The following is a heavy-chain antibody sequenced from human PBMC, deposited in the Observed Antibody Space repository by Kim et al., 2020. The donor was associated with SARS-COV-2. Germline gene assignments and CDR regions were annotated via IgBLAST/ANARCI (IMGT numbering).Heavy chain of an antibody. D-gene: IGHD2-21*01. V-gene: IGHV1-69*05. CDR2: IIPIFGKA. J-gene: IGHJ4*02. CDR3: AKKEIAGPLDY. Sequence: SVKVSCKASGGTFGTYTITWVRQAPGQGLEWMGGIIPIFGKADYAQNFQGRVTISTDESTKTVYMELSSLRSEDTAVYYCAKKEIAGPLDYWGQGTLVTVSS. CDR1: GGTFGTYT.